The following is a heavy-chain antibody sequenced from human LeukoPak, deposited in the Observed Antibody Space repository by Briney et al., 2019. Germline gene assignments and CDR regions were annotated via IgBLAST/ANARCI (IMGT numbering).Heavy chain of an antibody. J-gene: IGHJ4*02. Sequence: ASVKVSCKASGYTFTSYGISWVRQAPGQGLEWMGWISTYNGDTNYAQKLQGRVTMTTDTSTSTAYMELRSLRSDDTAVYYCARGSSYGFSMGYWGQGTLVTVSS. CDR2: ISTYNGDT. V-gene: IGHV1-18*01. D-gene: IGHD3-16*01. CDR1: GYTFTSYG. CDR3: ARGSSYGFSMGY.